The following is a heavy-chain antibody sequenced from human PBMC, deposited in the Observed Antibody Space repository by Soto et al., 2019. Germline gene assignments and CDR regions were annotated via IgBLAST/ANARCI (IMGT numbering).Heavy chain of an antibody. D-gene: IGHD4-17*01. CDR2: IYYSGST. Sequence: QVQLQESGPGLVKPSQTLSLTCTVSGGSISSGGYYWSWIRQHPGKGLEWIRYIYYSGSTYYNPSLKSRVTISVDTSKNQFSLKLSSVTAADTAVYYCARVTESYGDYDWYFDLWGRGTLVTVSS. J-gene: IGHJ2*01. CDR1: GGSISSGGYY. CDR3: ARVTESYGDYDWYFDL. V-gene: IGHV4-31*03.